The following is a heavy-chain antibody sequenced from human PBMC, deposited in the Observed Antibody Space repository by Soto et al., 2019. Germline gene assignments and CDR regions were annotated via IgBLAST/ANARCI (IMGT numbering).Heavy chain of an antibody. CDR3: AREYYYTMYV. V-gene: IGHV3-11*05. CDR2: IDSSTKYT. Sequence: QVQLVEAGGGLVRPGGSLRLSCEASGFTFRDYYMTWFRQAPGKGLEWLSYIDSSTKYTNYADSVKGRFTISRDNAKNSLYLQMNSLRADATSVYYCAREYYYTMYVWGQGTMVTVSS. CDR1: GFTFRDYY. J-gene: IGHJ6*02.